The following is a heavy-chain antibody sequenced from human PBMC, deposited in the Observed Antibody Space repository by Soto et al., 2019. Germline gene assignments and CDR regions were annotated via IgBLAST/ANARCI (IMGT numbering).Heavy chain of an antibody. CDR2: IWYDGSKK. Sequence: GGSLRLSCAASGFTFSSYGMHWVRQAPGKGLEWVAVIWYDGSKKYYADSVKGRFTISRDNSKNTLYLQMNSLRAEDTAVYYCARDRETYYYDSSARYYMDVWGKGTTVTVSS. D-gene: IGHD3-22*01. J-gene: IGHJ6*03. CDR3: ARDRETYYYDSSARYYMDV. CDR1: GFTFSSYG. V-gene: IGHV3-33*01.